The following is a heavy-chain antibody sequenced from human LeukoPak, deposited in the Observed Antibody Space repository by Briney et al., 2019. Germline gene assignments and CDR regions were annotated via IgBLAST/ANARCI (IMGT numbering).Heavy chain of an antibody. Sequence: GESLKISCKGSGYTFTTYWIGWVRQLPGKGLGWMGIIYPGDSDTRYSPSFQGQVTISVDKSISTAYLQWSSLKASDTAMYYCARQGSGATPADYWGQGTLVTVSS. J-gene: IGHJ4*02. V-gene: IGHV5-51*01. CDR1: GYTFTTYW. CDR2: IYPGDSDT. CDR3: ARQGSGATPADY. D-gene: IGHD1-26*01.